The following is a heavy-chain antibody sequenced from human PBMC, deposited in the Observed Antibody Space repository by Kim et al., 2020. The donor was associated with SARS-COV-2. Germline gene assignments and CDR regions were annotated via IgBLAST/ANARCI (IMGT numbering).Heavy chain of an antibody. D-gene: IGHD2-2*01. Sequence: GGSLRLSCAASGFTFSSYAMSWVRQAPGKGLEWVSAISGSGGSTYYADSVKGRFTISRDNSKNTLYLQMNSLRAEDTAVYYCAKEGAGDCSSTSCFDYFDYWGQGTLVTVSS. CDR1: GFTFSSYA. CDR2: ISGSGGST. CDR3: AKEGAGDCSSTSCFDYFDY. V-gene: IGHV3-23*01. J-gene: IGHJ4*02.